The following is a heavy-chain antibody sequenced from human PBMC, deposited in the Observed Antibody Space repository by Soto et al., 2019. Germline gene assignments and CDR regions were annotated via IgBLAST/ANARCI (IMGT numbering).Heavy chain of an antibody. CDR2: IDHNGVA. V-gene: IGHV4-4*02. J-gene: IGHJ6*02. Sequence: PSETLSLTCGVSGDSISSSKWWTWVRQTPGNGLEWIGKIDHNGVANYNPSLEGRVTISKDISKNQISLKVTSVTSADLAVYYCARMNRDYYYSGMEVWGQGATGTSP. CDR3: ARMNRDYYYSGMEV. CDR1: GDSISSSKW.